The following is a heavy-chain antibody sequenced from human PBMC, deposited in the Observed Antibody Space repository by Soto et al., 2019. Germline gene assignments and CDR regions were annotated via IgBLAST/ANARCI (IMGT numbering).Heavy chain of an antibody. CDR2: IKTKTDGGTT. CDR3: RFWNRPSDF. J-gene: IGHJ4*02. D-gene: IGHD1-1*01. CDR1: GLTFSNVW. Sequence: EVQLVESGGDLVKPGGSLRLSCAASGLTFSNVWMHGVRQAPGKGLEWVGRIKTKTDGGTTDYAAPVKGRFTISRDDSKNTLYLQMNGLKTEDTAVYYCRFWNRPSDFWGQGTLVTVSS. V-gene: IGHV3-15*07.